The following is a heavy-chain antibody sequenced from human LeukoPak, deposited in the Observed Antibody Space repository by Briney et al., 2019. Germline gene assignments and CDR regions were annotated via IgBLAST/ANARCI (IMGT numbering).Heavy chain of an antibody. CDR3: AKDRGGSYWGGAFDI. D-gene: IGHD1-26*01. V-gene: IGHV3-30*18. CDR1: GFTFSSYG. CDR2: ISYDGSNK. Sequence: GGSLRLSCAASGFTFSSYGMHWVRQAPGKGLEWVAVISYDGSNKYYTDSVKGRFTISRDNSKNTLYLQMNSLRAEDTAVYYCAKDRGGSYWGGAFDIWGQGTMVTVSS. J-gene: IGHJ3*02.